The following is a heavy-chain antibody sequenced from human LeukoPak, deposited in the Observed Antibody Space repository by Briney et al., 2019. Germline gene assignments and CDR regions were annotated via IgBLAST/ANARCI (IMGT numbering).Heavy chain of an antibody. J-gene: IGHJ6*03. Sequence: SETLSLTCTVSGGSISSHYWSWIRQPPGKGLEWIGYIYYSGSTNYNPSLKSRVTISVDTSKNQFSLKLSSVTAADTAVYYCARTIVVAPAAMFGYYYYYMDVWGKGTTVTVSS. CDR1: GGSISSHY. CDR3: ARTIVVAPAAMFGYYYYYMDV. D-gene: IGHD2-2*01. V-gene: IGHV4-59*11. CDR2: IYYSGST.